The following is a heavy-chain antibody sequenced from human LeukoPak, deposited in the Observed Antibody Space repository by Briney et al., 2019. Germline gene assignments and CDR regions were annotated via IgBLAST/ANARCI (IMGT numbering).Heavy chain of an antibody. CDR3: ARDKGDYHTSGSLFVF. D-gene: IGHD3-22*01. Sequence: GGSLRLSCAASGFTFSSYSMNWVRQAPGKGLEWVSSISSSSSYIYYADSVKGRFTISRDNAKNSLYLQMNSLRAEDTAVYYCARDKGDYHTSGSLFVFGGQGTPVTVSS. V-gene: IGHV3-21*04. CDR2: ISSSSSYI. J-gene: IGHJ4*02. CDR1: GFTFSSYS.